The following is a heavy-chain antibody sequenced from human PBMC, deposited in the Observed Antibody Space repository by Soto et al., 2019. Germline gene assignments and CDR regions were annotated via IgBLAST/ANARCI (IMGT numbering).Heavy chain of an antibody. CDR1: GFTFSSYA. CDR2: ISYDGSNK. V-gene: IGHV3-30-3*01. J-gene: IGHJ6*02. D-gene: IGHD3-22*01. CDR3: ARDFDYYDSSGYYSTNYYYYGMDV. Sequence: QVQLVESGGGVVQPGRSLRLSCAASGFTFSSYAMHWVRQAPGKGLEWVAVISYDGSNKYYADSVKGRFTISRDNSKNTLYLQMNSLRAEGTAVYYCARDFDYYDSSGYYSTNYYYYGMDVWGQGTTVTVSS.